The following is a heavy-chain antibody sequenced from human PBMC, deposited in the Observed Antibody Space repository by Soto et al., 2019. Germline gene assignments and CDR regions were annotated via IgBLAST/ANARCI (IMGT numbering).Heavy chain of an antibody. V-gene: IGHV4-4*02. CDR2: IYHSGST. CDR3: ARGENSGSSAIKWFDP. J-gene: IGHJ5*02. D-gene: IGHD3-22*01. Sequence: SETLSLTCTVSGGSISSDNWWSWVRQPPGKGLEWIGEIYHSGSTTYNPSLKSRVTISVDKSKNQFSLRLNSVTAADTAVYFCARGENSGSSAIKWFDPWGQGTLVT. CDR1: GGSISSDNW.